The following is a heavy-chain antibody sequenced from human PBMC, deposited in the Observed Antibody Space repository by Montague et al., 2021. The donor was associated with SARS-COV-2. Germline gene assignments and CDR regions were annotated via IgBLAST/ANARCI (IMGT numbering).Heavy chain of an antibody. J-gene: IGHJ4*02. D-gene: IGHD2-15*01. CDR2: INHSGST. V-gene: IGHV4-34*01. Sequence: SETLSLTCAVYGGSFSGYYWSWIRQPPGKGLEWIGEINHSGSTNYNPSLKSRVTISVDTSKNQFSLKLSSVTAADTAVYYCARGSVDIVVVVAATPPYFAHWGQGTLVTVSS. CDR1: GGSFSGYY. CDR3: ARGSVDIVVVVAATPPYFAH.